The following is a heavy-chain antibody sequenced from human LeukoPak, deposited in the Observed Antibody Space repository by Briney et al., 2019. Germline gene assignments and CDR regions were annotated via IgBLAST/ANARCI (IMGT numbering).Heavy chain of an antibody. CDR3: ARGTGVAAQEFDP. CDR1: GYTFSSYD. V-gene: IGHV1-46*01. CDR2: INPSGGST. Sequence: ASVKVSCKASGYTFSSYDMNWVRQAPGQGLEWMGIINPSGGSTSYAQKFQGRVTMTRDTSTSTVYMELSSLRSEDTAVYYCARGTGVAAQEFDPWGQGTLVTVSS. D-gene: IGHD6-6*01. J-gene: IGHJ5*02.